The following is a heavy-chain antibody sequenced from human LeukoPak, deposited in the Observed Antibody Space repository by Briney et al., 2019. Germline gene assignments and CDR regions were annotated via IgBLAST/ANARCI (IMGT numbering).Heavy chain of an antibody. CDR2: ISSNSRYR. D-gene: IGHD6-13*01. Sequence: GGSLRLSCAASGFTFSSYSMNWVRQAPGKGLEWVSSISSNSRYRYYADSMRGRFTISRDNAKNSLFLQMNSLKPEDTAVYYCARVAEAAAFDSWGQGTLVTVSS. V-gene: IGHV3-21*06. CDR1: GFTFSSYS. J-gene: IGHJ4*02. CDR3: ARVAEAAAFDS.